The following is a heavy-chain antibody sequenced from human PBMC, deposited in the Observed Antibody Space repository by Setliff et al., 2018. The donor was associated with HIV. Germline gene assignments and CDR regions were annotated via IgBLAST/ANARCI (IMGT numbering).Heavy chain of an antibody. CDR1: GSSISGHF. V-gene: IGHV4-59*11. CDR3: ARVPPEYSSSSQAFDI. J-gene: IGHJ3*02. Sequence: TLSLTCTVSGSSISGHFWTWIRQPPGKGLEWIGYIYTTGSTNYNPSLTSRVTISVDTSKNKFSLKMRSVTAADTAVYYCARVPPEYSSSSQAFDIWGQGTKVTVSS. D-gene: IGHD6-6*01. CDR2: IYTTGST.